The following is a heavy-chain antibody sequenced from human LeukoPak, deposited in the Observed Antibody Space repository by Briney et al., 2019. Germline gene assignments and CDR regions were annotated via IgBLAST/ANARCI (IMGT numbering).Heavy chain of an antibody. CDR2: IYSDNT. J-gene: IGHJ4*02. V-gene: IGHV3-53*01. D-gene: IGHD4/OR15-4a*01. CDR3: ARRAGAYSHPYDY. CDR1: GFTFTTYW. Sequence: PGESLRLSCAASGFTFTTYWMSWVRQAPGKGLEWVSFIYSDNTHYSDSVKGRFTISRDNSKNTLYLQMNSLRAEDTAVYYCARRAGAYSHPYDYWGQGTLVTVSS.